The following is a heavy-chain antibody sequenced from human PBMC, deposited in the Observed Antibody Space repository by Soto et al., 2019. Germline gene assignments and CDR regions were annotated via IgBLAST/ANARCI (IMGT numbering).Heavy chain of an antibody. CDR2: INDSGST. CDR1: GGSFSVYY. D-gene: IGHD3-3*01. CDR3: ARLRNPRITVFGGTGPHYCHYGMDV. V-gene: IGHV4-34*01. Sequence: SETLSLTCAVYGGSFSVYYWSWIRQPPGKGLGWIGEINDSGSTNYIPSLKRRVTISVDTSKKQFSLKLNSVTAADTAVYYCARLRNPRITVFGGTGPHYCHYGMDVWGQGTTVTVSS. J-gene: IGHJ6*02.